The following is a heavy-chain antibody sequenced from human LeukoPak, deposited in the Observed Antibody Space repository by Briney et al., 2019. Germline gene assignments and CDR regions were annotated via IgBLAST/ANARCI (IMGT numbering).Heavy chain of an antibody. D-gene: IGHD1-26*01. J-gene: IGHJ4*02. CDR3: ARGEWELQFDF. V-gene: IGHV4-34*01. CDR1: RGSFSGYY. CDR2: INHSGST. Sequence: SETLSLTCAVYRGSFSGYYWSWMRQPPGKGLEWIGEINHSGSTNYNPSLKSRVTISVDTSKNQFSLKLSSVTAADTAVYYCARGEWELQFDFWGQGTLVTVSS.